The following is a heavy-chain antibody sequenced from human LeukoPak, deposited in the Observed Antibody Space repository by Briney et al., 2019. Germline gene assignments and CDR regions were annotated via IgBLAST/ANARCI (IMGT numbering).Heavy chain of an antibody. Sequence: PSETLSLTCTVSGGSISSYYWSWIRQPPGKGLEWIGYIYYSGSTNYSPSLKSRVTISVDTSKNQFSLKLSSVTAADTAVYYCARDRSGSYLGQFDYWGQGTLVTVSS. CDR1: GGSISSYY. CDR2: IYYSGST. J-gene: IGHJ4*02. V-gene: IGHV4-59*01. CDR3: ARDRSGSYLGQFDY. D-gene: IGHD1-26*01.